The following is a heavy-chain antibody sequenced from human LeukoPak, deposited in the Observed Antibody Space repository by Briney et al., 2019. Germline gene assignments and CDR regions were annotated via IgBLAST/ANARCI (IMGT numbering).Heavy chain of an antibody. CDR1: GFTFSSYS. J-gene: IGHJ4*02. CDR2: ITASGTAM. D-gene: IGHD1-26*01. V-gene: IGHV3-48*02. Sequence: GGSLRPSCAASGFTFSSYSMNWVRQAPGKGLEWVSHITASGTAMFYADSVKGRFTISRGNAKNSLYLQMNSLRDEDTAVHYCASSGSYRFDYWGQGTLVTVSS. CDR3: ASSGSYRFDY.